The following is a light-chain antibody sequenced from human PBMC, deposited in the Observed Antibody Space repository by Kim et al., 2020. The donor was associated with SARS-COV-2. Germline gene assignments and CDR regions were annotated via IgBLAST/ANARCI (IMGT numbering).Light chain of an antibody. CDR2: GAS. V-gene: IGKV3-20*01. J-gene: IGKJ1*01. CDR3: QQYGSSPPWT. Sequence: ETVLTQSPGTLSLSPGERATLSCRASQSVSGSYLAWYQQKPGQAPRHLIYGASNRATGIPDRFSGSGSGTDFTLTISRLEPEDFAVYYCQQYGSSPPWTFGQGTKVDIK. CDR1: QSVSGSY.